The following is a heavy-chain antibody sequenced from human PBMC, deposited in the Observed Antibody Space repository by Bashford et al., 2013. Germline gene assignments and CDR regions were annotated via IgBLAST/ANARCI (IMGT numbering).Heavy chain of an antibody. J-gene: IGHJ4*02. Sequence: SGPTLVKPTQTLTLTCTFSGFSLNTTTMCVSWVRQPPGKALEWLALIDWGDDKYYSTSLKTRLTISKDTSKNQVVLTMNSLRAEDTAVYYCAKVSALGRIDYWGQGTLVTVSS. V-gene: IGHV2-70*02. CDR2: IDWGDDK. CDR1: GFSLNTTTMC. CDR3: AKVSALGRIDY. D-gene: IGHD5/OR15-5a*01.